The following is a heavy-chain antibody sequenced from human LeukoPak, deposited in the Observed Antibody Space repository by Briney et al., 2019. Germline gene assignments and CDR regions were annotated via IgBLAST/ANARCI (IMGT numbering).Heavy chain of an antibody. V-gene: IGHV4-61*01. D-gene: IGHD3-10*01. J-gene: IGHJ3*02. Sequence: PSETLSLTCTVSGGSISSSSYYWSWIRQPPGKGLEWIGYIYYTGSTNYNPSLKSRVTISVDTSKNQFSLKLSSVTAADTAVYYCATTPTYYYDAFDIWGQGTMVTVSS. CDR1: GGSISSSSYY. CDR2: IYYTGST. CDR3: ATTPTYYYDAFDI.